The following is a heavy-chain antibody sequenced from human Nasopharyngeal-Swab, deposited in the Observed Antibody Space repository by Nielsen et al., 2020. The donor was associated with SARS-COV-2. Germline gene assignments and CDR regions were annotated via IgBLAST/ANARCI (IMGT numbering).Heavy chain of an antibody. Sequence: SETLSLTCAVYGGSFSGYYWSWIRQPPGKGLEWIGEINHSGSTNYNPSLKSRVTISVDTSENQFSLKLSSVTAADTAVYYCARGLFLYYYGSGSGGSYDYWGQGTLVTVSS. J-gene: IGHJ4*02. CDR1: GGSFSGYY. CDR3: ARGLFLYYYGSGSGGSYDY. D-gene: IGHD3-10*01. CDR2: INHSGST. V-gene: IGHV4-34*01.